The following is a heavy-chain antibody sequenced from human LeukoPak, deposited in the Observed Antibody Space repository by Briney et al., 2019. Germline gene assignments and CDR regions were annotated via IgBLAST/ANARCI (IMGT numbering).Heavy chain of an antibody. CDR2: IYYSGST. J-gene: IGHJ3*02. CDR1: GGSISSYY. Sequence: SETLSLTCTVSGGSISSYYWSWIRQPPGKGLEWIGYIYYSGSTNYNPSLKSRVTISVDTSKNQFSLKLSSVTAADTAVYYCARPTTDDAFDIWGQGTMVTVSS. CDR3: ARPTTDDAFDI. V-gene: IGHV4-59*08. D-gene: IGHD1-26*01.